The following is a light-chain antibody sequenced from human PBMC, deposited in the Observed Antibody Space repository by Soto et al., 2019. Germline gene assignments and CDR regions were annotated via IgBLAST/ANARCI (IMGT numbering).Light chain of an antibody. CDR1: QSINNN. V-gene: IGKV3-15*01. Sequence: EIVTTQSPATLSVSPGERATLSCRASQSINNNLAWYQQKRGQGPRLLIYGASSRATGTPARFSGSGSGTGFTLTISSLQSEDFAIYYCQQYNDWPLTFGGGTKVEIK. J-gene: IGKJ4*01. CDR3: QQYNDWPLT. CDR2: GAS.